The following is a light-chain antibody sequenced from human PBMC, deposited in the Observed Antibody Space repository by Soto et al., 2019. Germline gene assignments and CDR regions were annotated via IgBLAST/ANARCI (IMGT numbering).Light chain of an antibody. CDR1: RSVTGY. Sequence: EIVLTQSPATLSLSPGERATLSCRASRSVTGYLAWYHQKPGQAPRLLIYDASSRATGIPPRFSGSGSGTDFTLTIPSLEPEDFAGYYCQQRSDWPSTFGGWNTWEI. V-gene: IGKV3-11*01. J-gene: IGKJ4*01. CDR2: DAS. CDR3: QQRSDWPST.